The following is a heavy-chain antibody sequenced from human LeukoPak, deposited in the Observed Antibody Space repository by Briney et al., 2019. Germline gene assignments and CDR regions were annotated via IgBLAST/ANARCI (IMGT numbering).Heavy chain of an antibody. CDR1: GFTFISYA. CDR3: ARDRGWSFDY. CDR2: ISYDGSNK. V-gene: IGHV3-30*04. D-gene: IGHD6-19*01. Sequence: GTSLRLSCAASGFTFISYAIHWVRQAPGKGLEWAAVISYDGSNKYYADSVKGRFTISRDISKNMLYLQMNSLRPEDTAVYSCARDRGWSFDYWGQGTLVTVSS. J-gene: IGHJ4*02.